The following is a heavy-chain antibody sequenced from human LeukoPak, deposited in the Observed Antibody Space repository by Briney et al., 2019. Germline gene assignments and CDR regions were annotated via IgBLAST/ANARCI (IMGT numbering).Heavy chain of an antibody. Sequence: PGGSLRLSCATSGFIFSSYGMHWVRQAPGKGLEWVALIWYDGSKEYYEDSVKGRFTISRDNSRNTLCLQMNSLRADDTAMYYCATKGGNDCVTSWGQGTLVTVSS. CDR2: IWYDGSKE. V-gene: IGHV3-33*01. D-gene: IGHD2-21*02. CDR1: GFIFSSYG. CDR3: ATKGGNDCVTS. J-gene: IGHJ5*02.